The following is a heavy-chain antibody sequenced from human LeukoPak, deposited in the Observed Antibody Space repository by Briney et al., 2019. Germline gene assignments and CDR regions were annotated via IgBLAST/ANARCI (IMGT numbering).Heavy chain of an antibody. CDR2: ISYDGSNK. CDR3: AKDEGRYSGLTQFDY. Sequence: GGSLRLSCAASGFTVSSYGINWVRQAPGKGLEWVAVISYDGSNKYYADSVKGRFTISRDNSKNTLYLQMNSLRAEDTAVYYCAKDEGRYSGLTQFDYWGQGTLVTVSS. J-gene: IGHJ4*02. CDR1: GFTVSSYG. V-gene: IGHV3-30*18. D-gene: IGHD5-12*01.